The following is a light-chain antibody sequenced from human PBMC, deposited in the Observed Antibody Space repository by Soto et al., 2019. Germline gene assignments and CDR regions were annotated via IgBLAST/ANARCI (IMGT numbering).Light chain of an antibody. Sequence: DIVMTQSPDSLAVSLGERATINCKSSQNILYSSNNKNYLAWYQQKPGQPPKLLIYWASTRESGIPDRFSGSGSGTDFTLTLISLLAEAVAVYHCQQYYSSPTWTFGQGTTLEIK. CDR2: WAS. CDR3: QQYYSSPTWT. V-gene: IGKV4-1*01. CDR1: QNILYSSNNKNY. J-gene: IGKJ1*01.